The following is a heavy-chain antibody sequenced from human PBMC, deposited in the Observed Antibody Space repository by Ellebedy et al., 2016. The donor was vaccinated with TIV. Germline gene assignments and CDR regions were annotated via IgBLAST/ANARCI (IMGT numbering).Heavy chain of an antibody. J-gene: IGHJ6*02. CDR1: GYTFTGYY. Sequence: ASVKVSXXASGYTFTGYYMHWVRQAPGQGLEWMGWINPNSGGTNYAQKFQGRVTMTRDTSISTAYMELSRLRSDDTAVYYCARAVTDGNWNDDNFYGMDVWGQGTTVTVSS. V-gene: IGHV1-2*02. CDR3: ARAVTDGNWNDDNFYGMDV. CDR2: INPNSGGT. D-gene: IGHD1-1*01.